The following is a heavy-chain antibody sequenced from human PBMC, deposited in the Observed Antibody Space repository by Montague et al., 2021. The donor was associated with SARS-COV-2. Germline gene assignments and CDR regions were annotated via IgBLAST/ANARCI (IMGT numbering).Heavy chain of an antibody. CDR2: TYYRSEWYN. J-gene: IGHJ4*02. D-gene: IGHD3-10*01. CDR3: ARDGGINSRPRPHTFHY. CDR1: GDSVSSNSAA. V-gene: IGHV6-1*01. Sequence: CAISGDSVSSNSAAWNWIRQSPSRGLEWLGRTYYRSEWYNDYAVSVKSRITINPDTSKNQFSLQLNSVTPEDTAVYYCARDGGINSRPRPHTFHYWGQGTPVTVSS.